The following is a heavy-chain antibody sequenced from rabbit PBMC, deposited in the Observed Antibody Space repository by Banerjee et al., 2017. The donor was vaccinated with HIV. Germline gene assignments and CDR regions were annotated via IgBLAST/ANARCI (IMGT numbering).Heavy chain of an antibody. CDR1: GFSFSNKYV. CDR2: INTSSGNT. CDR3: ARDLAGAIGWNFNL. Sequence: QEQLEESGGDLVKPEGSLTLTCTASGFSFSNKYVMCWVRQAPGKGLEWIACINTSSGNTVYATWAKGRFTISKSSSTTVTLQMTSLTAADTATYFCARDLAGAIGWNFNLWGPGTLAPS. V-gene: IGHV1S45*01. D-gene: IGHD4-1*01. J-gene: IGHJ4*01.